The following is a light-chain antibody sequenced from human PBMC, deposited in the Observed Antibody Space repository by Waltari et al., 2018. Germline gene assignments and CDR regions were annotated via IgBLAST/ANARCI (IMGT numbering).Light chain of an antibody. CDR3: QNHERLPAT. V-gene: IGKV3-11*01. J-gene: IGKJ1*01. CDR2: AAS. CDR1: QSISKY. Sequence: VLTQSPGTLSLSPGERATHSCRASQSISKYLVWYQQRPGHAPRLLIYAASTRATGLPARFSDSGFGTDFTLTISRLEPEDFAMYYCQNHERLPATFGQGTKVEIK.